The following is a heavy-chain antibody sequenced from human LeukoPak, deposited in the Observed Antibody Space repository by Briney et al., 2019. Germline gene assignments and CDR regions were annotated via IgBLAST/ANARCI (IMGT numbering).Heavy chain of an antibody. CDR1: GFTFSSYS. Sequence: GGSLRLSCAASGFTFSSYSMNWVRQAPGKGLEWVSSISTSSSYINYADSVKGRFTISRDNAKKSLYLQMNSLRAEDTAVYYCATGLWFGKYLDVWGKGTTVTISS. J-gene: IGHJ6*04. CDR3: ATGLWFGKYLDV. CDR2: ISTSSSYI. V-gene: IGHV3-21*01. D-gene: IGHD3-10*01.